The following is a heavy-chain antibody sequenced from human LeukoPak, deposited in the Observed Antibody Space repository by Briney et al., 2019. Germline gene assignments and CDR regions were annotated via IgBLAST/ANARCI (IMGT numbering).Heavy chain of an antibody. Sequence: GGTLRLFCAASGFTFSNYWMSWVSQDPGKGLEWGANIKEDGSEKYCVDSVKGRFTISRDNARNSLYLQMNSLRAEDTAVYYCASGRQLGYWGQGTLVTVSS. D-gene: IGHD6-13*01. CDR2: IKEDGSEK. J-gene: IGHJ4*02. CDR3: ASGRQLGY. V-gene: IGHV3-7*01. CDR1: GFTFSNYW.